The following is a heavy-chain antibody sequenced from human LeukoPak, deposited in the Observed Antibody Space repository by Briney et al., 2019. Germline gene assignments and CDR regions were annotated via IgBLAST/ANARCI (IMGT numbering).Heavy chain of an antibody. J-gene: IGHJ4*02. V-gene: IGHV3-23*01. CDR1: GFTFSSYA. CDR2: ISGSGDNT. D-gene: IGHD3-22*01. Sequence: GGSLRLSCGASGFTFSSYAMSWVRQAPGKGLEWVSVISGSGDNTYYADSVKGRFTISRDNSKNTLYLQMNSLRAEDTAVYYCARVDLGYYDSSGYSRAGDYWGQGTLVTVSS. CDR3: ARVDLGYYDSSGYSRAGDY.